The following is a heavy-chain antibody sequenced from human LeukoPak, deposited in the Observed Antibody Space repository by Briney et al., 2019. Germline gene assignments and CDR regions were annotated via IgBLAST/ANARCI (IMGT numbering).Heavy chain of an antibody. D-gene: IGHD6-13*01. Sequence: PGGSLRLSCAASGFTFSSYSMNWVRQAPGKGLEWVSSISSSSYIYYADSVKGRFTISRDNAKNSLYLQMNSLRAEDTAVYYCAKDISSWYWGAFDIWGQGTMVTVSS. CDR3: AKDISSWYWGAFDI. CDR1: GFTFSSYS. V-gene: IGHV3-21*01. CDR2: ISSSSYI. J-gene: IGHJ3*02.